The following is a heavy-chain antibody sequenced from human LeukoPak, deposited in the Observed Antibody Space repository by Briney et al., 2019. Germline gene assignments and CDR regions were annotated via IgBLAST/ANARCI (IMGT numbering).Heavy chain of an antibody. CDR3: ARDGGGDY. V-gene: IGHV3-48*01. Sequence: GGSLRLSCAASGFTFSLYSMNWVRQAPGKGLEWVPYITSGSSTIYYADSVKGRFTISRDNAKNSLFLQRKSLRAEDTAVYYCARDGGGDYWGQGTLVTVSS. CDR2: ITSGSSTI. CDR1: GFTFSLYS. D-gene: IGHD3-16*01. J-gene: IGHJ4*02.